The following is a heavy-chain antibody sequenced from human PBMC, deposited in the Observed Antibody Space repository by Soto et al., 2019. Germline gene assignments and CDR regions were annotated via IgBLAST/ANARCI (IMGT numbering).Heavy chain of an antibody. D-gene: IGHD3-10*01. V-gene: IGHV3-30-3*01. Sequence: GGSLRLSCAASGFTFSSYAMHWVRQAPGKGLEWVAVISYDGSNKYYADSVKGRFTISRDNSKNTLYLQMNSLRAEDTAVYYCARSTRLTGSYYDDYYYYGMDVWGQGTTVTVSS. J-gene: IGHJ6*02. CDR1: GFTFSSYA. CDR3: ARSTRLTGSYYDDYYYYGMDV. CDR2: ISYDGSNK.